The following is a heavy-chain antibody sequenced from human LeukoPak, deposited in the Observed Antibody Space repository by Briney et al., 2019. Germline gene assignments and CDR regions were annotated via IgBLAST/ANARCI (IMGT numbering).Heavy chain of an antibody. CDR3: AKPFYSGYDSHFDY. J-gene: IGHJ4*02. CDR2: ISGSGDGT. CDR1: GFTFSNYA. V-gene: IGHV3-23*01. Sequence: PGGSLRLSCAASGFTFSNYAVSWVRQAPGKGLEWASAISGSGDGTYSADSVKGRFTISRDNSKNTLYLQMNSLRAEDTAVYYCAKPFYSGYDSHFDYWGQGTLVTVSS. D-gene: IGHD5-12*01.